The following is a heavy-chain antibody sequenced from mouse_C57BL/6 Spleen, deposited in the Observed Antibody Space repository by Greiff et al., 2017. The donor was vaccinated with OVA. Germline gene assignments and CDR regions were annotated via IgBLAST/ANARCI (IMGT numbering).Heavy chain of an antibody. V-gene: IGHV5-15*01. CDR3: ARQYYGSSYGGYYYAMDY. D-gene: IGHD1-1*01. CDR1: GFTFSDYG. J-gene: IGHJ4*01. Sequence: EVKLMESGGGLVQPGGSLKLSCAASGFTFSDYGMAWVRQAPRKGPEWVAFISNLAYSIYYADTVMGRFTISRENAKNTLYLELSSLRSEDTAMYYCARQYYGSSYGGYYYAMDYWGQGTSVTVSS. CDR2: ISNLAYSI.